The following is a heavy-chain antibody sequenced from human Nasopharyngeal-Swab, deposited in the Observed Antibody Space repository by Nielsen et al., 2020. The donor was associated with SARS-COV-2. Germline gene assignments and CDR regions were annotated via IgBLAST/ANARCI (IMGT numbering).Heavy chain of an antibody. CDR3: ARDPGYRNGMNV. J-gene: IGHJ6*02. Sequence: GESLKISCAASGFSVRSDYMNWVRQAPGKGMEWVSGIYSDGTTHYTDSVKGRFSISRDDSKNTLDLQMNSLRVDDTAVYYCARDPGYRNGMNVWGQGTTVTVSS. CDR1: GFSVRSDY. V-gene: IGHV3-53*01. D-gene: IGHD2-2*01. CDR2: IYSDGTT.